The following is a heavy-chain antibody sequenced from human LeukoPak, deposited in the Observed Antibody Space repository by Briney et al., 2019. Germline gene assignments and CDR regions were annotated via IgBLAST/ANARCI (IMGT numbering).Heavy chain of an antibody. CDR1: GFTFTSHD. J-gene: IGHJ4*02. Sequence: ASVKVSCKASGFTFTSHDYNWVRQATGQGPEWMGWMNPNSGNTGYAQKFQGRVTMTRDTSITTVYMELSSLTSEDTAVYYCARDGGIAAAHYYFDYWGQGTLVTVSS. D-gene: IGHD6-13*01. V-gene: IGHV1-8*01. CDR2: MNPNSGNT. CDR3: ARDGGIAAAHYYFDY.